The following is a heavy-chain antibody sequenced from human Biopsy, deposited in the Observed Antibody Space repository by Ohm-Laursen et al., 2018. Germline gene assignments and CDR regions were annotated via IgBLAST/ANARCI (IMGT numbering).Heavy chain of an antibody. CDR1: GFTFSSYG. Sequence: SLRLSCAASGFTFSSYGMHWVRQAPGKGLEWVAVIWYDGSRKYYADSVKGRFTISRDNSKNTLYLQMNSLRAEDTAVYYCARDGAASYYLDVWGQGTMVTVSS. CDR2: IWYDGSRK. CDR3: ARDGAASYYLDV. V-gene: IGHV3-33*01. J-gene: IGHJ3*01. D-gene: IGHD1-26*01.